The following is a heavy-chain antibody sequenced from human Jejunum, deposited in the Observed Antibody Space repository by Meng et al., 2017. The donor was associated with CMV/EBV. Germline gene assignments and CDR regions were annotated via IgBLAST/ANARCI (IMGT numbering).Heavy chain of an antibody. CDR3: VREGYYCTTNDCYKSFDY. V-gene: IGHV1-2*02. J-gene: IGHJ4*02. D-gene: IGHD2-2*02. CDR1: LTDSF. Sequence: LTDSFMHWVRQAPRQGLEWMGFINVNTGGTKSAQKLQGRVTMTRDTSISTAYMDLSRLGTDDTAVYYCVREGYYCTTNDCYKSFDYWGQGTLVTVSS. CDR2: INVNTGGT.